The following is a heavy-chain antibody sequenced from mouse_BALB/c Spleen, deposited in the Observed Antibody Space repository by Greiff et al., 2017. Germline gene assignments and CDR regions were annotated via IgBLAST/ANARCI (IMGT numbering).Heavy chain of an antibody. CDR1: GFNIKDTY. V-gene: IGHV14-3*02. CDR3: ARLIYYGYDDAMDY. J-gene: IGHJ4*01. Sequence: VQLQQSGAELVKPGASVKLSCTASGFNIKDTYMHWVKQRPEQGLEWIGRIDPANGNTKYDPKFQGKATITADTSSNTAYLQLSSLTSEDTAVYYCARLIYYGYDDAMDYWGQGTSVTVSS. CDR2: IDPANGNT. D-gene: IGHD2-2*01.